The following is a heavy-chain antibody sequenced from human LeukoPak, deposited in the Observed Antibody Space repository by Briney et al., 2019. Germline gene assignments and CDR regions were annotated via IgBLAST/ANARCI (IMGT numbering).Heavy chain of an antibody. CDR1: GGSISSSNW. CDR2: IYHSGST. CDR3: ARVFDDLGTSILDY. D-gene: IGHD3-10*02. J-gene: IGHJ4*02. V-gene: IGHV4-4*02. Sequence: SETLSLTCAVSGGSISSSNWWSWVRQPPGKGLEWIGEIYHSGSTNYNPSIKSRVTISVDKSKNQFSLKLSSVTAADTAVYYCARVFDDLGTSILDYWGQGTLVTVSS.